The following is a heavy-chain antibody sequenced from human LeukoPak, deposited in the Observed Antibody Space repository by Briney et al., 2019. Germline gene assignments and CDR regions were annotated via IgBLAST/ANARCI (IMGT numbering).Heavy chain of an antibody. V-gene: IGHV3-30-3*01. J-gene: IGHJ4*02. CDR1: GFTFSSYA. CDR2: ISYDGSNK. D-gene: IGHD3-10*01. CDR3: AKAYGSGSYSPYFDY. Sequence: PGRSLRLSCAASGFTFSSYAMHWVRQAPGKGLEWVAVISYDGSNKYYADSVKGRFTISRDNSKNTLYLQMNSLRAEDTAVYYCAKAYGSGSYSPYFDYWGQGTLVTVSS.